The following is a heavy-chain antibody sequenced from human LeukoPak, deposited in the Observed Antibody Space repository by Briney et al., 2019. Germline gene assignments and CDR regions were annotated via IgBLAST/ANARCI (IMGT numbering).Heavy chain of an antibody. J-gene: IGHJ4*02. D-gene: IGHD3-22*01. CDR3: ARDYDSSGYITFDY. Sequence: PGGSLRLSCIASGFTFSTYTMNWVRQAPGKGLEWVSSISSSGTYIYYADSVKGRFTISRDNAKNSLYLQMNSLRAEDTAVYYCARDYDSSGYITFDYWGQGTLVTVPS. CDR1: GFTFSTYT. CDR2: ISSSGTYI. V-gene: IGHV3-21*01.